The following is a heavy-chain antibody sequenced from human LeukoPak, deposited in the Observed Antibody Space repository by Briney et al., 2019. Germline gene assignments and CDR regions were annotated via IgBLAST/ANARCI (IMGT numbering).Heavy chain of an antibody. D-gene: IGHD3-10*01. Sequence: SETLSLTCTVSGGAISSHYWSWILQSPGKGLEWIGYIYYSGTTNYSPSLKSRVTISVDTSKTQFSLKLTSVTAADTAVYYCARKVQGWFDTWGQGTLVTVSS. CDR3: ARKVQGWFDT. J-gene: IGHJ5*02. V-gene: IGHV4-59*11. CDR1: GGAISSHY. CDR2: IYYSGTT.